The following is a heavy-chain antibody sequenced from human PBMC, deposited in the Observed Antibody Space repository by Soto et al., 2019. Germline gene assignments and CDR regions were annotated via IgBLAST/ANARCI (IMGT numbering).Heavy chain of an antibody. V-gene: IGHV4-31*03. D-gene: IGHD3-22*01. Sequence: PSETLSLTCSVSGYSITAGGYYWSWIRQHPGKGLEWIGSLYSSGSIIYNPSLKSRVSISGDTSRNQFSMTLTSVTAADTALYYCARMYSSGSGWFHPWGQGTLVTV. J-gene: IGHJ5*02. CDR2: LYSSGSI. CDR1: GYSITAGGYY. CDR3: ARMYSSGSGWFHP.